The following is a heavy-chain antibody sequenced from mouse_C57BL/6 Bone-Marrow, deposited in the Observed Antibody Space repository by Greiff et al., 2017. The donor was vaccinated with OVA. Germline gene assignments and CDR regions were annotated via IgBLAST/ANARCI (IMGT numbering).Heavy chain of an antibody. CDR2: ISSGGSYT. D-gene: IGHD2-3*01. J-gene: IGHJ3*01. CDR1: GFTFSSYG. CDR3: ARGAYDGYYTWFAY. V-gene: IGHV5-6*01. Sequence: EVQLVESGGDLVKPGGSLKLSCAASGFTFSSYGMSWVRQTPDKRLEWVATISSGGSYTYYPDSVKGRFTISRDNAKNTLYLQMSSLKSEDTAMYYCARGAYDGYYTWFAYWGQGTLVTVSA.